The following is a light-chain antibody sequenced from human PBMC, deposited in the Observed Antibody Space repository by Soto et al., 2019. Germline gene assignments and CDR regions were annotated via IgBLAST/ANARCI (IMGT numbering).Light chain of an antibody. CDR2: GAS. V-gene: IGKV3-20*01. CDR1: QTIRSNY. CDR3: QQYGSSPWT. J-gene: IGKJ1*01. Sequence: ETVLTQSPGTLSLSPGERATLSCRASQTIRSNYLAWYRQTPGQAPRLLIYGASNRATGIADRFSGSGSGKVFTLIISRLEPEDFALYYCQQYGSSPWTFGQGTKVEIK.